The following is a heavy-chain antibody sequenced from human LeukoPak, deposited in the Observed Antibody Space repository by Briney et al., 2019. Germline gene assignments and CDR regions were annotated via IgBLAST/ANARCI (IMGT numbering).Heavy chain of an antibody. D-gene: IGHD2/OR15-2a*01. J-gene: IGHJ4*02. CDR3: ARDPSGFYGFDY. CDR2: IIYSGTT. V-gene: IGHV4-59*11. CDR1: GDSISTRY. Sequence: SETLSLTCTVSGDSISTRYWTWIRQPPGKGLEWSGYIIYSGTTNFNPSLKSRVTMSVDTSKNQFSLKLNSVTAADTAVYYCARDPSGFYGFDYWGQGTLVTVAS.